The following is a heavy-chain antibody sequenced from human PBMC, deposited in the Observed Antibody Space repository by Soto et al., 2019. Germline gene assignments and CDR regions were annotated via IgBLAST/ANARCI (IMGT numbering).Heavy chain of an antibody. CDR3: ARPSEAYDSGGSNAFDI. CDR2: IYYSGST. D-gene: IGHD3-22*01. Sequence: SETLSLTCTVSGGSISSGGYYWSWIRQHPGKGLEWIGYIYYSGSTYYNPSLKSRVTISVDTSKNQFSLKLSSVTAADTAVYYCARPSEAYDSGGSNAFDIWGQGTMVTVSS. J-gene: IGHJ3*02. V-gene: IGHV4-31*03. CDR1: GGSISSGGYY.